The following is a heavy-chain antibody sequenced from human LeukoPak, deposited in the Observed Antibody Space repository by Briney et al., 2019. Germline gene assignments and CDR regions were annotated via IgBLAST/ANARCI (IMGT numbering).Heavy chain of an antibody. V-gene: IGHV3-23*01. D-gene: IGHD3-3*01. CDR2: ISGSGGST. CDR1: GFTFSSYA. CDR3: AKEDFWSGPDLLYLDY. J-gene: IGHJ4*02. Sequence: GGSLRLSCAASGFTFSSYAMSWVRQAPGKRLEWVSAISGSGGSTYYADSVKGRFTISRGNSKNTLYLQMNSLRAEDAAVYYCAKEDFWSGPDLLYLDYWGQGTLVTVSS.